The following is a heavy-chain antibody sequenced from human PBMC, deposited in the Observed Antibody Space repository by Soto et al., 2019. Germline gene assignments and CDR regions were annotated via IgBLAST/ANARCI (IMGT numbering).Heavy chain of an antibody. Sequence: ASVKVSCNASGYTFTSYDINCVRHTPGQGLEWMGWMNPNSGNTGYAQKFQGRVTMTRNTSISTAYMELSSLRSEDTAVYYCARGLSYDILTGYYRAPFDYWGQGTLVTVSS. D-gene: IGHD3-9*01. CDR3: ARGLSYDILTGYYRAPFDY. CDR2: MNPNSGNT. V-gene: IGHV1-8*01. J-gene: IGHJ4*02. CDR1: GYTFTSYD.